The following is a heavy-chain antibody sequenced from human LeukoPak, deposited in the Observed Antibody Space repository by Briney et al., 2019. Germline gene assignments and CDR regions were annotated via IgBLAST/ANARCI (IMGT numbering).Heavy chain of an antibody. D-gene: IGHD6-6*01. Sequence: SETLSLTCTVSGGSISSYYWSWIRQPAGKGLEWIGRIYTSGSTNYNPSLKSRVTMSVDTSENQFSLKLSSVTAADTAVYYCARRGEYSSSSDLYFDYWGQGTLVTVSS. CDR1: GGSISSYY. CDR2: IYTSGST. CDR3: ARRGEYSSSSDLYFDY. J-gene: IGHJ4*02. V-gene: IGHV4-4*07.